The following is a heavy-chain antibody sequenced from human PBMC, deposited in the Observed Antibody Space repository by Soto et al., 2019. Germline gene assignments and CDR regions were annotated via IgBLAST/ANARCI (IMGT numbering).Heavy chain of an antibody. CDR3: AHPTTGRRDGYNPKLGAFDI. J-gene: IGHJ3*02. V-gene: IGHV2-5*02. D-gene: IGHD1-1*01. CDR2: IYWDDDK. Sequence: QITLKESGPTLVKPTQTLTLTCTFSGFSLSTSGVGVGWIRQPPGKALEGLALIYWDDDKRYSPSLKSRLTITKDNSKNQVVLTMTHMDPVDTATYYCAHPTTGRRDGYNPKLGAFDIWGQGTMVTVSS. CDR1: GFSLSTSGVG.